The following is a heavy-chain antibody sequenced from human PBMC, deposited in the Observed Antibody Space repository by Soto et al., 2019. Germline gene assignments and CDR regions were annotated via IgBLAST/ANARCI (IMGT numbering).Heavy chain of an antibody. V-gene: IGHV1-69*02. J-gene: IGHJ6*02. CDR3: ARNFFYDNSGYWDRSYGMDA. Sequence: GASVKVSCKASGGTFGTYTFSWVRQAPGQGLEWMGRIIPLLTITNFAQKFQGRVTITADRSTTTVYMELSSLRSEDTAVYYCARNFFYDNSGYWDRSYGMDAWGQGTLVTVS. D-gene: IGHD3-22*01. CDR2: IIPLLTIT. CDR1: GGTFGTYT.